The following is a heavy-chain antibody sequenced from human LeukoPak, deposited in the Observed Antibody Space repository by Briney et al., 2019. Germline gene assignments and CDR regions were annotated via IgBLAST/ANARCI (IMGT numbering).Heavy chain of an antibody. V-gene: IGHV1-18*01. CDR2: ISAYNGNT. Sequence: ASVKVSCKASGYTFTSYGISWVRQAPGQGLEWMGWISAYNGNTNYAQKLQGRVTMTTDTSTSTAYMELRSLRSDDTAVYYCARDRGMATTITDPGYFDYWGQGTLVTVSS. J-gene: IGHJ4*02. CDR1: GYTFTSYG. CDR3: ARDRGMATTITDPGYFDY. D-gene: IGHD5-24*01.